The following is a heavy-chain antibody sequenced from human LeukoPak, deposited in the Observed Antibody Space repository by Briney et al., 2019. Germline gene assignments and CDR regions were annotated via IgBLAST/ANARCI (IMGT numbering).Heavy chain of an antibody. D-gene: IGHD3-22*01. V-gene: IGHV3-21*01. CDR3: ARDNDYYDSSGYMDV. Sequence: GGSLRLSCAASGFTFSSYSVNWVRQAPGKELEWVSSISSSSSYIYYADSVKGRFTISRDNAKNSLYLQMNSLRAEDTAVYYCARDNDYYDSSGYMDVWGKGTTVTVSS. CDR1: GFTFSSYS. CDR2: ISSSSSYI. J-gene: IGHJ6*03.